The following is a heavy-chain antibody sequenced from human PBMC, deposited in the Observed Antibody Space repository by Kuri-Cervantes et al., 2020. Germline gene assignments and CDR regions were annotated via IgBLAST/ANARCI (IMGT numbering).Heavy chain of an antibody. CDR1: GFTFSSYG. CDR2: ISYDGSNK. D-gene: IGHD1-26*01. V-gene: IGHV3-30*18. J-gene: IGHJ6*02. CDR3: AKDYGSYYGGGRYYYYGMDV. Sequence: GESLKISCAASGFTFSSYGMHWVRQAPGKGLEWVAVISYDGSNKYYADSVKGRFTISRDDAKNSLYLQMKSLRDEDTAVYYCAKDYGSYYGGGRYYYYGMDVWGQGTTVTVSS.